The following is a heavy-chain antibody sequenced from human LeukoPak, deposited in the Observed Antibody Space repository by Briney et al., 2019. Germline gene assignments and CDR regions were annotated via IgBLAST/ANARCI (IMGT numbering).Heavy chain of an antibody. V-gene: IGHV3-53*01. D-gene: IGHD5-24*01. Sequence: PGGSLRLSCTASGFTVISKYMTWVRQAPGKGLEWVAIIYYTGSSYYADSVKGRFTISRDDSKNTVFLQMNYLTAEDTAVYYCARALGRLLQSTLFYLDLWGQGAQVTVSS. CDR2: IYYTGSS. J-gene: IGHJ4*02. CDR1: GFTVISKY. CDR3: ARALGRLLQSTLFYLDL.